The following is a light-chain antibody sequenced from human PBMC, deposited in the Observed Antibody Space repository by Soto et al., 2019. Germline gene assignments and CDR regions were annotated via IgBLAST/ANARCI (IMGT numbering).Light chain of an antibody. CDR1: QSLNSR. J-gene: IGKJ3*01. Sequence: DRVTLTCRAAQSLNSRLAWYQHRPGKAPRLLIYDASTLESGVPSRFSGSGSGTEFTLTINYLQPEDLATYIWQQYKSCSTFGRGTNVDI. CDR3: QQYKSCST. CDR2: DAS. V-gene: IGKV1-5*01.